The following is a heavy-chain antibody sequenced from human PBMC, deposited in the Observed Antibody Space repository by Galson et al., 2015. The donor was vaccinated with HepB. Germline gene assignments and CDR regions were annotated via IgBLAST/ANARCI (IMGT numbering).Heavy chain of an antibody. J-gene: IGHJ5*02. CDR3: AGSPVVPAANSWFDP. Sequence: SVKVSCKVSGYTLTKLSMHWVRQAPGKGLEWMGGFDPEDGETIYAQKFQGRVTMTEDTSTDTAYMELSSLRSEDTAVYYCAGSPVVPAANSWFDPWGQGTLVTVSS. D-gene: IGHD2-2*01. CDR2: FDPEDGET. V-gene: IGHV1-24*01. CDR1: GYTLTKLS.